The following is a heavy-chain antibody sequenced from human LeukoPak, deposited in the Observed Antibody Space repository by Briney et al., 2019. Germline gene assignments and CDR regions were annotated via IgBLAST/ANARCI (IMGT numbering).Heavy chain of an antibody. V-gene: IGHV4-59*08. D-gene: IGHD3-9*01. CDR1: GGSISSYY. Sequence: SETLSLTCTVSGGSISSYYWSWIRQPPGKGLEWIGYIYYSGSTNYNPSLKSRVTISVDTSKNQFSLKLSSVTAADTAVYYCARQELRYFDWLGAFDIWGQGTMVTVSS. CDR3: ARQELRYFDWLGAFDI. CDR2: IYYSGST. J-gene: IGHJ3*02.